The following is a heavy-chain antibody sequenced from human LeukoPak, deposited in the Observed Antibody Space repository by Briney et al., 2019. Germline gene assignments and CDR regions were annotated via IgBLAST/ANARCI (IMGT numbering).Heavy chain of an antibody. CDR3: SRVRSSGWYFDP. CDR1: GGSISSGSYY. J-gene: IGHJ5*02. V-gene: IGHV4-61*02. CDR2: IYTSGST. D-gene: IGHD6-19*01. Sequence: SETLSLTCTVSGGSISSGSYYWSWIRQPAGKGLEWIGRIYTSGSTNYNPSLKSRVTISVDTSKNQFSLKLSSVTAADTAVYYCSRVRSSGWYFDPWGQGTLLTVSS.